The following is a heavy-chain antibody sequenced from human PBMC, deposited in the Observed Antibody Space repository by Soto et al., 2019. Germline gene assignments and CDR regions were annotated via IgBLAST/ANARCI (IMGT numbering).Heavy chain of an antibody. D-gene: IGHD2-2*01. J-gene: IGHJ6*02. CDR1: GFTFSDNA. CDR3: AKSLSTAVNYGLDV. V-gene: IGHV3-23*01. Sequence: EVQLLESGGGLVQPGGSLRLSCGASGFTFSDNAMTWVRQAPGKGLEWVSSISDEGDSTYYADSVKGRFAVSRDNSKNTLFLHMNSLGAEDTAVYYCAKSLSTAVNYGLDVWGQGTSVTVSS. CDR2: ISDEGDST.